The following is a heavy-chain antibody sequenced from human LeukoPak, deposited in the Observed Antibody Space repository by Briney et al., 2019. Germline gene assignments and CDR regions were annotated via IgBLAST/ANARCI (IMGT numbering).Heavy chain of an antibody. V-gene: IGHV1-2*02. D-gene: IGHD5-12*01. J-gene: IGHJ4*02. Sequence: GASVKVSRRTSGYTFTDYYLHWLRQAPGQGLEWMAWINPNSGRTNCAQKFQGRVTMTRDSSINTAFMELSSLRSDDTAMYYCARDGSLDSWGQGTFVTVSS. CDR1: GYTFTDYY. CDR2: INPNSGRT. CDR3: ARDGSLDS.